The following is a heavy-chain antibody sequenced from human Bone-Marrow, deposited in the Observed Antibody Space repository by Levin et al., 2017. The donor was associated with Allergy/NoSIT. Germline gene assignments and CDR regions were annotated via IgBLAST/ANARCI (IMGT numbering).Heavy chain of an antibody. V-gene: IGHV3-21*01. J-gene: IGHJ6*03. D-gene: IGHD2-2*01. CDR3: ARDGCSSTSCYYYDYYMDV. CDR2: ISSSSSYI. Sequence: GGSLRLSCAASGFTFSSYSMNWVRQAPGKGLEWVSSISSSSSYIYYADSVKGRFTISRDNAKNSLYLQMNSLRAEDTAVYYCARDGCSSTSCYYYDYYMDVWGKGTTVTVSS. CDR1: GFTFSSYS.